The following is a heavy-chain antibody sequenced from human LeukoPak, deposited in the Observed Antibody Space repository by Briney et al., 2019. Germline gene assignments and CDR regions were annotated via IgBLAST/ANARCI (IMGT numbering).Heavy chain of an antibody. J-gene: IGHJ5*02. Sequence: PSETLSLTCTVSGGSISSYYWSWIRQPPGKGLEWIGYIYYSGSTNYNPSLKSRVTISVDTSKNQSSLKLSSVTAADTAVYYCASAHVDTAMVTFDPWGQGTLVTVSS. D-gene: IGHD5-18*01. V-gene: IGHV4-59*01. CDR2: IYYSGST. CDR3: ASAHVDTAMVTFDP. CDR1: GGSISSYY.